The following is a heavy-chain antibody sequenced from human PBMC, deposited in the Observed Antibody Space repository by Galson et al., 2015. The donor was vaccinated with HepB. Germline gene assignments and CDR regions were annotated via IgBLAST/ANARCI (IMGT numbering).Heavy chain of an antibody. CDR3: AKGYSGTSSGLGDD. J-gene: IGHJ4*02. D-gene: IGHD1-26*01. V-gene: IGHV3-23*01. CDR1: GFSFRTFA. Sequence: SLRLSCAPSGFSFRTFAMSWVRRAPGQGLEWVSSISGAGSPTYYADSVQGRFIISRDNSKNTMYLQMSSLRAEDTAIYYCAKGYSGTSSGLGDDWGQGTLVTVSS. CDR2: ISGAGSPT.